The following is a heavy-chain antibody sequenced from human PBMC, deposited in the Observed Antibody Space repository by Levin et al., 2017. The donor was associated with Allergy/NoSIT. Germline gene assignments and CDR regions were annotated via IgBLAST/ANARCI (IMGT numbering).Heavy chain of an antibody. CDR2: ISSSSSYI. CDR3: ARDRPYYYGSGISLGSY. J-gene: IGHJ4*02. V-gene: IGHV3-21*01. D-gene: IGHD3-10*01. CDR1: GFTFSSYS. Sequence: PGGSLRLSCAASGFTFSSYSMNWVRQAPGKGLEWVSSISSSSSYIYYADSVKGRFTISRDNAKNSLYLQMNSLRAEDTAVYYCARDRPYYYGSGISLGSYWGQGTLVTVSS.